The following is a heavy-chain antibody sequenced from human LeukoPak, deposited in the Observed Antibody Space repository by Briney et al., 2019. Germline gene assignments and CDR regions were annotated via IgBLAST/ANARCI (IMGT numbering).Heavy chain of an antibody. J-gene: IGHJ5*02. CDR1: GYTFTGYY. D-gene: IGHD3-16*01. CDR2: INPNSGDT. CDR3: ARGLMITFGLNWFDP. V-gene: IGHV1-2*02. Sequence: GASVKVSCKASGYTFTGYYIHWVRQAPGQGLEWMGWINPNSGDTNYAQKFQGRVTMTRDTPISTAYMELSRLRSDDTAVYYCARGLMITFGLNWFDPWGQGTLVTVSS.